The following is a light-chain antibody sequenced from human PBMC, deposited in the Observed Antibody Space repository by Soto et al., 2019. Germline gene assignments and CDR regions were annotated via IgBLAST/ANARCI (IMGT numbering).Light chain of an antibody. CDR3: QQYNNWPPVT. J-gene: IGKJ4*01. Sequence: EVVLTQSPGTLSLSPGERATLSCRASPSVSSNLAWYQQKPGQAPRLLIYGASTRATGIPARFSGSGSGTEFTLTISSLQSEDFAVYYCQQYNNWPPVTFGGGTKV. CDR2: GAS. V-gene: IGKV3-15*01. CDR1: PSVSSN.